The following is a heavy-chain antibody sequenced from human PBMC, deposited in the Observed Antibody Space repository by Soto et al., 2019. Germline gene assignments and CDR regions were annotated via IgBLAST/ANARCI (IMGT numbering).Heavy chain of an antibody. CDR1: GGSISSSSYY. J-gene: IGHJ4*02. Sequence: SETLSLTCTVSGGSISSSSYYWGWIRQPPGKGLEWIGSIYYSGSTYYNPSLKSRVTISVDTSKNQFSLKLSSVTAADTAVYYCASPAAGQHFDYWGQGTLVTVSS. D-gene: IGHD6-13*01. CDR2: IYYSGST. CDR3: ASPAAGQHFDY. V-gene: IGHV4-39*01.